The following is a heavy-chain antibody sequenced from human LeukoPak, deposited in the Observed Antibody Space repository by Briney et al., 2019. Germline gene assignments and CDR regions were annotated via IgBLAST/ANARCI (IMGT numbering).Heavy chain of an antibody. J-gene: IGHJ4*02. D-gene: IGHD2-15*01. Sequence: KASETLSLTCTVSGGSISDNYWSWIRQPPGKGLEWIGYAYYSGHTNYNSSLKSRVTMSLDTSKSLFSLRLSSVTAADTAVYFCARHPFATPFDYWGPGTLVTVSS. V-gene: IGHV4-59*08. CDR2: AYYSGHT. CDR3: ARHPFATPFDY. CDR1: GGSISDNY.